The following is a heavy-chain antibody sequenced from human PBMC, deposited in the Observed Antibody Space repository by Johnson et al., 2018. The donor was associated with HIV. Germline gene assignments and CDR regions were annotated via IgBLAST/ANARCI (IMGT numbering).Heavy chain of an antibody. Sequence: QVQLVESGGGVVQPGRSLRLSCAASGFTFSSYAMHWVRQAPGKGLEWVAVISYDGSNKYYADSVKGRFTISRDSSKNTVYLQMNSLRADDTAVYYCARDPSRSPGAFDIWGQGTMVTVSS. CDR2: ISYDGSNK. CDR1: GFTFSSYA. V-gene: IGHV3-30*14. J-gene: IGHJ3*02. CDR3: ARDPSRSPGAFDI.